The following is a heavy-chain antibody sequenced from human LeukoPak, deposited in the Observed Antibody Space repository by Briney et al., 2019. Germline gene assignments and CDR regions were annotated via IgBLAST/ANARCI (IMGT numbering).Heavy chain of an antibody. D-gene: IGHD5-18*01. CDR3: ARDTAMVLFNY. Sequence: GGSLRLSCAASGFTFSSYTMNWVRQAPGKGLEWVSIISSGSSYIHYADSVKGRFTISRDNAKNSLYLQMNSLRAEDTAVYYCARDTAMVLFNYWGQGTLVTVSS. J-gene: IGHJ4*02. CDR2: ISSGSSYI. CDR1: GFTFSSYT. V-gene: IGHV3-21*04.